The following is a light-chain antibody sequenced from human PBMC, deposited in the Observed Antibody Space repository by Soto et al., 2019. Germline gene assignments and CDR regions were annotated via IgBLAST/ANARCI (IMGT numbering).Light chain of an antibody. Sequence: EIPLTQSPGPLCFYPGERATLSCRASQSVSSSLAWYQQKPGQAPRFLIYGASSRATGIPDRFSGSGSGPDFTLTISRLEPEDFAVYYCQQYGSSPIFGQGTKVDI. J-gene: IGKJ1*01. CDR1: QSVSSS. CDR2: GAS. CDR3: QQYGSSPI. V-gene: IGKV3-20*01.